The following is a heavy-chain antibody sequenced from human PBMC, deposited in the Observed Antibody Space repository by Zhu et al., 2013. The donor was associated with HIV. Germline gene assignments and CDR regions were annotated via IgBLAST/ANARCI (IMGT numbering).Heavy chain of an antibody. D-gene: IGHD2-15*01. V-gene: IGHV1-69*01. J-gene: IGHJ6*02. CDR3: AREVVVVVAATPDAVEAGQNYYYGMDV. CDR1: GGTFSSYA. CDR2: IIPIFGTA. Sequence: QVQLVQSGAEVKKPGSSVKVSCKASGGTFSSYAISWVRQAPGQGLEWMGGIIPIFGTANYAQKFQGRVTITADESTSTAYMELSSLRSEDTAVYYCAREVVVVVAATPDAVEAGQNYYYGMDVWGQGTTVTVSS.